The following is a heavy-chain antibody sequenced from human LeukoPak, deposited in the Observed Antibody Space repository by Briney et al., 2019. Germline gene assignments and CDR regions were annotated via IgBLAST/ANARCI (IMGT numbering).Heavy chain of an antibody. J-gene: IGHJ4*02. Sequence: GGSLRLSCAASEFTFNNYWMSWVRQAPGKGLEWVANIKQDGSEKYYVDSVKGRFTISRDNAKNSLYLQMNSLRAEDTAVYYCARAGYITMVRGVHTYFDYWGQGTLVTVSS. CDR2: IKQDGSEK. V-gene: IGHV3-7*01. CDR3: ARAGYITMVRGVHTYFDY. D-gene: IGHD3-10*01. CDR1: EFTFNNYW.